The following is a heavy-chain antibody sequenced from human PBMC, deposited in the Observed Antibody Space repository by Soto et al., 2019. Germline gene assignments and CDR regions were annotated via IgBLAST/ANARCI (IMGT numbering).Heavy chain of an antibody. Sequence: LELLSLTCTVSGGSLGSYDWSWIRKHPGKGLEWIGYVFYAGRANYNASLKSRVSISIDTSNNQFSLRLSSVTAADTVVYYCAGIRAGITVLAFWGHGTTV. CDR1: GGSLGSYD. CDR2: VFYAGRA. V-gene: IGHV4-59*01. D-gene: IGHD1-1*01. J-gene: IGHJ6*02. CDR3: AGIRAGITVLAF.